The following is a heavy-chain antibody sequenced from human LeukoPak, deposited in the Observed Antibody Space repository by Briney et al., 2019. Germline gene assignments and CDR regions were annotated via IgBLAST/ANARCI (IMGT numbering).Heavy chain of an antibody. J-gene: IGHJ4*02. CDR3: ARGPNRNWSGLDF. CDR2: ISPAGSTT. D-gene: IGHD1-1*01. CDR1: GFSFSGHW. V-gene: IGHV3-74*01. Sequence: GALRLSCTASGFSFSGHWMHWARQLPGKGLVWVSRISPAGSTTSYADSVKGRFTVSRDNAKNTLYLQVNSLRAEDTAVYYCARGPNRNWSGLDFWGQGTLLTVSS.